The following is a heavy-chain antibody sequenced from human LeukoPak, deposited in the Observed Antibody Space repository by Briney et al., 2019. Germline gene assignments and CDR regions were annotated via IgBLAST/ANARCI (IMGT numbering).Heavy chain of an antibody. Sequence: SETLSLTCTVSGGSITRYYWSWIRQPPGKGLEWIGYIYYSGDTDYGPSLKSRVTMSLDTSKNQFSLKLRSVTAADTAVYYCASPLRDFWGQGTLVTVSS. CDR3: ASPLRDF. J-gene: IGHJ4*02. CDR2: IYYSGDT. V-gene: IGHV4-59*01. CDR1: GGSITRYY.